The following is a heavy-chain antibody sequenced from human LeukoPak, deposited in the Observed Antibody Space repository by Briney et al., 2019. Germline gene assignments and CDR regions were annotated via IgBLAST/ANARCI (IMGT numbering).Heavy chain of an antibody. Sequence: GGSLRLSCTASGFSFSSFAMSWVRQAPGKGLEWGSSISFAAVTTYYADSVKGRFTTSTDNSKNTLYLQMNNLRAEDTAVYFCAKDSQVIINFYFESWGQGTLVTVSS. D-gene: IGHD5-24*01. V-gene: IGHV3-23*01. J-gene: IGHJ4*02. CDR1: GFSFSSFA. CDR3: AKDSQVIINFYFES. CDR2: ISFAAVTT.